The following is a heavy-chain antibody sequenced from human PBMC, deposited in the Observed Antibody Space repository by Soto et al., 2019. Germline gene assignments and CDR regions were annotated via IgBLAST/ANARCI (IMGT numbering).Heavy chain of an antibody. D-gene: IGHD3-3*01. CDR2: IYPSDSDT. J-gene: IGHJ4*02. V-gene: IGHV5-51*01. CDR3: ARGGVSTRPFHS. Sequence: GESLKISCKGSGYNFAGYWIAGGREMPGKGLELMGIIYPSDSDTRYRPFFQGQVTISADKSISSAYLQWSSLRASDTAMYYCARGGVSTRPFHSWGQGTPVTVSS. CDR1: GYNFAGYW.